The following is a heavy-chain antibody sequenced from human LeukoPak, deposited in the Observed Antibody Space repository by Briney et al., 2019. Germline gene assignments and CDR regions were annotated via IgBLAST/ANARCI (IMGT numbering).Heavy chain of an antibody. CDR2: ISAYNGNT. CDR3: ARGRITIFGVVAPHSDY. CDR1: GYTFTSYG. J-gene: IGHJ4*02. D-gene: IGHD3-3*01. Sequence: AASVKVSCKASGYTFTSYGISWVRQAPGQGLEWMGWISAYNGNTNYAQKLQGRVTMTTDTSTSTAYMELRSLRSDDTAVYYCARGRITIFGVVAPHSDYWGQGTLVTVSS. V-gene: IGHV1-18*04.